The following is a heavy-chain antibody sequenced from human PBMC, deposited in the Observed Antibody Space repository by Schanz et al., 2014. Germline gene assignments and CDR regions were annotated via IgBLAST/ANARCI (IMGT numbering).Heavy chain of an antibody. J-gene: IGHJ6*02. CDR1: GFTFSSYA. CDR3: AKGMGYCSGGTCYDYYYYGLDV. Sequence: EQLVESGGGLVKPGGSLRLSCAASGFTFSSYAMHWVRQAPGKGLEWVSAISGSGGSTYYADSVKGRFTISRDNSKNTLYLQMNSLSADDTAVFYCAKGMGYCSGGTCYDYYYYGLDVWGQGTRXTVSS. CDR2: ISGSGGST. D-gene: IGHD2-15*01. V-gene: IGHV3-23*04.